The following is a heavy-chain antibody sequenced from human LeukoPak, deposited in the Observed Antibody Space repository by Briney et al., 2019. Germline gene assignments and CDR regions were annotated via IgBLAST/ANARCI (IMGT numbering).Heavy chain of an antibody. V-gene: IGHV3-23*01. CDR2: ISGSGGST. D-gene: IGHD2-15*01. CDR3: AKGYCSGGSCPLVWYFDL. J-gene: IGHJ2*01. Sequence: PGGSLRLSCAASGFTVSSNYMSWVRQAPGKGLEWVSAISGSGGSTYYADSVKGRFTISRDNSKNTLYLQMNSLRAEDTAVYYCAKGYCSGGSCPLVWYFDLWGRGTLVTVSS. CDR1: GFTVSSNY.